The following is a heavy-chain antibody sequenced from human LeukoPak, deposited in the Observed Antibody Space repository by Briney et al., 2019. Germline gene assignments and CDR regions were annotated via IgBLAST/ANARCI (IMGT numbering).Heavy chain of an antibody. J-gene: IGHJ4*02. D-gene: IGHD3-3*01. V-gene: IGHV4-39*01. CDR1: GGSISTSGRY. CDR2: MYDGGNA. Sequence: PSETLSLTCTVSGGSISTSGRYWGWIRQPPGKWLEWIGSMYDGGNAQYNPSLKSRFSMSVDTSKNQFSLQLTYVTAADTAVFYCARHTPYIDFWSGFFPPFDHWGQGILVTVSS. CDR3: ARHTPYIDFWSGFFPPFDH.